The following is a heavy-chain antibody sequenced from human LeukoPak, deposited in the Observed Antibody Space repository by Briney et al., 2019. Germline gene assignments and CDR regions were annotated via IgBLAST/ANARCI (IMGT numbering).Heavy chain of an antibody. CDR3: AKVYYDTSGFYYNIDY. V-gene: IGHV3-21*04. Sequence: GGSLRLSCAASGFTFSSYSMNWVRQAPGKGLEWVSSISSSSSYIYYADSVKGRFTISRDNAKNTLYLQMSTLRTEDTAVYYCAKVYYDTSGFYYNIDYWGLGTLVTVSS. CDR1: GFTFSSYS. D-gene: IGHD3-22*01. J-gene: IGHJ4*02. CDR2: ISSSSSYI.